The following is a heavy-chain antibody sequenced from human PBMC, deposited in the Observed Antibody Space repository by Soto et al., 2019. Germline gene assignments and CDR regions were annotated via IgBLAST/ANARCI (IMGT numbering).Heavy chain of an antibody. CDR3: ARDPSITMVRGWNWFDP. J-gene: IGHJ5*02. CDR1: GYTFTSYA. Sequence: ASLKVSCKASGYTFTSYAMHWVRQAPGQRLEWMGWINAGNGNTKYSQKFQGRVTITRDTSASTAYMELSSLRSEDTAVYYCARDPSITMVRGWNWFDPWGQGTLVTVSS. V-gene: IGHV1-3*01. CDR2: INAGNGNT. D-gene: IGHD3-10*01.